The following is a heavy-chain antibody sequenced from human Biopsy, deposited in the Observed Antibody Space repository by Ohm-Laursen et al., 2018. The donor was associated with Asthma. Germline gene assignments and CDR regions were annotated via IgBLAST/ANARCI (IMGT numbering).Heavy chain of an antibody. CDR2: ISKDASTQ. Sequence: SLRLSCSASGFSFSNFAIHWVRQAPGKGLEWVGVISKDASTQDYADSVKGRFTMARDNSKNTLDLQMNSMREVDTAVYYCVRDGTDDAFDIWGQGTVVSVSS. V-gene: IGHV3-30*01. CDR1: GFSFSNFA. J-gene: IGHJ3*02. D-gene: IGHD1-1*01. CDR3: VRDGTDDAFDI.